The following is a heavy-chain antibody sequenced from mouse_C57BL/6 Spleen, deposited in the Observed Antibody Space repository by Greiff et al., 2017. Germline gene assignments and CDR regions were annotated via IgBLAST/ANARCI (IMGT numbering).Heavy chain of an antibody. CDR2: ISSGSSTI. Sequence: EVQVVESGGGLVKPGGSLKLSCAASGFTFSDYGMHWVRQAPEKGLEWVAYISSGSSTIYSADTVKGRFTISRDNAKNTLSLQMTSLRSEDTAMYYCARSPLDRLCGYFDVWGTGTTVTVSS. CDR1: GFTFSDYG. J-gene: IGHJ1*03. V-gene: IGHV5-17*01. CDR3: ARSPLDRLCGYFDV.